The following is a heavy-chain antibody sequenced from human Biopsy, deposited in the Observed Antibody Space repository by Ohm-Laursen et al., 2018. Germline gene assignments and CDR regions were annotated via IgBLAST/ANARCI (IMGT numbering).Heavy chain of an antibody. CDR3: AREDEGLLRALDL. D-gene: IGHD3-3*01. Sequence: SETLSLTCTVSGASMTGYFWTWVRQPAGKGLEWIGHIYTIGDTTYNPSLERRVTMSLDTSKNQFSLKMTSLTAADTAVYFCAREDEGLLRALDLWGQGTMVTVSS. CDR1: GASMTGYF. V-gene: IGHV4-4*07. CDR2: IYTIGDT. J-gene: IGHJ3*01.